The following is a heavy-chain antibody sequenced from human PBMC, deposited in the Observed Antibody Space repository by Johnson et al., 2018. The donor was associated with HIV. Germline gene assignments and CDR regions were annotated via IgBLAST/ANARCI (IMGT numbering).Heavy chain of an antibody. Sequence: QMQLVESGGGVVQPGRSLRLSCAASGFTFSSYAMHWVRQAPGKGLEWVAVISYDGGIKYDADSVKGLFTISRDNSNNTLYLQMNSLSAEDTAVYYCASSRRGQQLVPLAFDIWGQGTMVTVSS. V-gene: IGHV3-30-3*01. CDR1: GFTFSSYA. J-gene: IGHJ3*02. D-gene: IGHD6-13*01. CDR2: ISYDGGIK. CDR3: ASSRRGQQLVPLAFDI.